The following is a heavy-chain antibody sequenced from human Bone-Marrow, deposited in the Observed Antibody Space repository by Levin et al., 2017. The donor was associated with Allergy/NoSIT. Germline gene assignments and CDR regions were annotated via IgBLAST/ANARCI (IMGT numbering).Heavy chain of an antibody. V-gene: IGHV3-33*01. D-gene: IGHD3-3*01. CDR2: IWYDGSNK. CDR1: GFTFSSYG. J-gene: IGHJ3*02. CDR3: AREPYHFWSGYYTSEDAFDI. Sequence: GGSLRLSCAASGFTFSSYGMHWVRQAPGKGLEWVAVIWYDGSNKYYADSVKGRFTISRDNSKNTLYLQMNSLRAEDTAVYYCAREPYHFWSGYYTSEDAFDIWGQGTMVTVSS.